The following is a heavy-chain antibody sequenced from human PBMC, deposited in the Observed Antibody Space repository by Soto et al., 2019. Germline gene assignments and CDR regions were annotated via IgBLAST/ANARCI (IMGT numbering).Heavy chain of an antibody. CDR3: ARDGPIAAAGGWFDP. Sequence: SETLSLTCTVSGGSISSYYWGWIRQPPGKGLEWIGSIYYSGSTYYNPSLKSRVTISVDTSKNQFSLKLSSVTAADTAVYYCARDGPIAAAGGWFDPWGQGTLVTVSS. CDR1: GGSISSYY. D-gene: IGHD6-13*01. V-gene: IGHV4-39*02. CDR2: IYYSGST. J-gene: IGHJ5*02.